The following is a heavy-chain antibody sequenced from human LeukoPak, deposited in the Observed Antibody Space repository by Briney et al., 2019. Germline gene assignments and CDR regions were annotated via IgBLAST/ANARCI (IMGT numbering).Heavy chain of an antibody. CDR3: ASEWGANWYFDL. D-gene: IGHD1-26*01. CDR2: VYYNGGT. Sequence: SETLSLTCTVSGGSIGSGGYYWSWIRQHPEKGLEWIGYVYYNGGTNYNPSLKSRVTISVDTSKNQFSLNLNSVTAADTAVYYCASEWGANWYFDLWGRGTLVTVSS. V-gene: IGHV4-31*03. J-gene: IGHJ2*01. CDR1: GGSIGSGGYY.